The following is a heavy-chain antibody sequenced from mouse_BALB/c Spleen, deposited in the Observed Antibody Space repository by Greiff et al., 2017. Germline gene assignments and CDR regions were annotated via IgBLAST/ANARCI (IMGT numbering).Heavy chain of an antibody. D-gene: IGHD2-14*01. Sequence: VQLQESGAELAKPGASVKMSCKASGYTFTSYWMHWVKQRPGQGLEWIGYINPSTGYTEYNQKFKDKATLTADKSSSTAYMQLSSLTSEDSAVYYCTRRARYDKNYFDYWGQGTTLTVSS. CDR1: GYTFTSYW. CDR3: TRRARYDKNYFDY. CDR2: INPSTGYT. V-gene: IGHV1-7*01. J-gene: IGHJ2*01.